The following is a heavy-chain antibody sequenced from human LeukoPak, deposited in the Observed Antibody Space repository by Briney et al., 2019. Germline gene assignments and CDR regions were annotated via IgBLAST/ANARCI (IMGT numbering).Heavy chain of an antibody. J-gene: IGHJ4*02. D-gene: IGHD3-9*01. CDR1: GFTFDDHA. V-gene: IGHV3-9*01. Sequence: GGSLRLSCAASGFTFDDHAMHWVRQAPGKGLEWVSGISWNSGSIGYADSVKGRFTISRDNAKNSLYLQMNSLRAEDTALYYCAKDIGYDILTNFDYWGQGTLVTVSS. CDR3: AKDIGYDILTNFDY. CDR2: ISWNSGSI.